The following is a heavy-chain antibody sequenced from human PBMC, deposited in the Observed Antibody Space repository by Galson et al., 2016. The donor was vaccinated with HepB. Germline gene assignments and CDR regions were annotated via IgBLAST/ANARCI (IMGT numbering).Heavy chain of an antibody. CDR1: GGSISKSDYY. V-gene: IGHV4-39*07. J-gene: IGHJ5*02. CDR2: IYYSGNT. CDR3: ARTEFGEVATTTSMVGH. D-gene: IGHD1-1*01. Sequence: SETLSLTCTVSGGSISKSDYYWGWIRQPPGKGLEWIGAIYYSGNTYYNPSLKSRVTISVDTSKNQFSLRLSSVTAADSAVYYCARTEFGEVATTTSMVGHWGQGTLVTVSS.